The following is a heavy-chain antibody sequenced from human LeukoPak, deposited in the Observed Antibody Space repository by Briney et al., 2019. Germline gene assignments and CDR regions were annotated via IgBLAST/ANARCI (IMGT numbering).Heavy chain of an antibody. CDR2: IYYSGST. CDR3: ARHSTAAGTPGRNDY. V-gene: IGHV4-39*01. CDR1: GGSISSSSYY. J-gene: IGHJ4*02. D-gene: IGHD6-13*01. Sequence: SETLSLTCTVSGGSISSSSYYWGWIRQPPGKGLEWIGSIYYSGSTYYNPSLKSRVTISVDTSKNQFSLKLSSVTAADTAVYYCARHSTAAGTPGRNDYWGQGTLVTVSS.